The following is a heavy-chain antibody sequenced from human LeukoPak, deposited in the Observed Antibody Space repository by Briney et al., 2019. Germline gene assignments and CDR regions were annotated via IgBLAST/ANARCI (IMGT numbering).Heavy chain of an antibody. J-gene: IGHJ3*02. CDR3: ARELPSRLLLRGYAFDI. D-gene: IGHD3-22*01. Sequence: PSETLSLTCTVSGGSISSYYWSWIRQPPGKGLEWIGYIYYSGSTNYNPSLKSRVTISVDTSKNQFSLKLSSVTAADTAVYYCARELPSRLLLRGYAFDIWGQGTMVTVSS. CDR1: GGSISSYY. V-gene: IGHV4-59*01. CDR2: IYYSGST.